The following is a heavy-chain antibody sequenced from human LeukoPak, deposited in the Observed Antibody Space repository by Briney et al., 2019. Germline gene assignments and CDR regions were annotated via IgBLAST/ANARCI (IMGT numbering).Heavy chain of an antibody. J-gene: IGHJ4*02. CDR1: GFSVSSDY. D-gene: IGHD5-18*01. CDR2: IYSGGST. V-gene: IGHV3-53*01. Sequence: GGSLRLSCAASGFSVSSDYMTWVRQAPGKGLEWVSVIYSGGSTYYADSVKGRFTISRDNSKNTLYLQMNNVRVEDTAVYFCARYHTALNYWGQGTLVTAAS. CDR3: ARYHTALNY.